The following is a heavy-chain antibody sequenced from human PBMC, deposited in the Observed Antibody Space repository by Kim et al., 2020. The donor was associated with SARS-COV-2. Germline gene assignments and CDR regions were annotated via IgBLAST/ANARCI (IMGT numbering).Heavy chain of an antibody. J-gene: IGHJ6*02. CDR3: VRQIMGPSSGFSYDPKNFVYGRDV. D-gene: IGHD5-18*01. CDR2: IFYSGAT. CDR1: GGSISSSRSF. Sequence: SETLSLTCSVSGGSISSSRSFWGWIRQPPGKGLEWIGSIFYSGATHYNPSLKSRVTIFVDASQNQFSLELTSVTAADTAMYYCVRQIMGPSSGFSYDPKNFVYGRDVWGQGTAVTVSS. V-gene: IGHV4-39*01.